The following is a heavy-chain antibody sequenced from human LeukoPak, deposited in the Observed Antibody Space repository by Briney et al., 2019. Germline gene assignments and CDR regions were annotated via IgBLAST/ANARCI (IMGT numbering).Heavy chain of an antibody. CDR2: IYPSGST. CDR1: GDSISTYY. D-gene: IGHD4-23*01. V-gene: IGHV4-4*07. J-gene: IGHJ5*02. CDR3: ARGLTTVVTLDGNWFDP. Sequence: PSETLSLTCTVSGDSISTYYWSWIRQPAGKGLEWIGRIYPSGSTNYNPSLKSRVTMSVDTSKKQFSLNLSSVTAADTAVYYCARGLTTVVTLDGNWFDPWGQGTLVTVSS.